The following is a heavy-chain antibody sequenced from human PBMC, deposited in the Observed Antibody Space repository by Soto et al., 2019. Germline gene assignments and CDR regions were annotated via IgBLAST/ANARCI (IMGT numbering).Heavy chain of an antibody. J-gene: IGHJ6*02. CDR1: GYTFSDFD. Sequence: QAHLEQSGAELKRPGASVKVSCKASGYTFSDFDINWLRQASGQGPDWMGWMNAKSGDTFFAQRFQGKFNMTWDTSLSTAYMEVGSLTSDDTAIYYCARGNPFNYAGFDVWGQGTTVAVSS. D-gene: IGHD3-16*01. CDR2: MNAKSGDT. V-gene: IGHV1-8*01. CDR3: ARGNPFNYAGFDV.